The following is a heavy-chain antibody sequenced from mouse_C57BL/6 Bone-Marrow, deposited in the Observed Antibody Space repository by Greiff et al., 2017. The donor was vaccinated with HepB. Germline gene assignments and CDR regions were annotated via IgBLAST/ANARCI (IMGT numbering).Heavy chain of an antibody. CDR3: ARALNYYGSSYGYFDV. CDR2: INPSNGGT. Sequence: QVQLQQPGTELVKPGASVKLSCKASGYTFTSYWMHWVKQRPGQGLEWIGNINPSNGGTNYNEKFKSKATLTVDKSSSTAYMQLSSLTSEDSAVYYCARALNYYGSSYGYFDVWGTGTTVTVSS. CDR1: GYTFTSYW. D-gene: IGHD1-1*01. J-gene: IGHJ1*03. V-gene: IGHV1-53*01.